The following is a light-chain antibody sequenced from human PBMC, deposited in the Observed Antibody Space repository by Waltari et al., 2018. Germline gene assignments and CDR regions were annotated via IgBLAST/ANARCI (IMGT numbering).Light chain of an antibody. V-gene: IGLV2-14*03. CDR1: SSDVGGYNY. CDR2: DVS. J-gene: IGLJ2*01. CDR3: SSYTSSTTLLLI. Sequence: QSALTQPASVSGSPGQSITISCTGTSSDVGGYNYVSWYQKHPDKAPKLLIYDVSNRPSGVSNRFSASKSGNTASLIISGLQAEDEADYYCSSYTSSTTLLLIFGGGTKLTAL.